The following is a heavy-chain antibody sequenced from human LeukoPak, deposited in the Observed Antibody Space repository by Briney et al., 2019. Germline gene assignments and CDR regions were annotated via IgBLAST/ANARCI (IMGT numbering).Heavy chain of an antibody. Sequence: KPSETLSLTCTVSGGSISSGGYYWSWIRQHPGKGLEWIGYIYYSGSTYYNPSLKSRVTISVDTSKNQFSLKLSSVTAADTAVYYCASMRGTTVTLFDYWGQGTLVTVSS. D-gene: IGHD4-17*01. J-gene: IGHJ4*02. V-gene: IGHV4-31*03. CDR2: IYYSGST. CDR1: GGSISSGGYY. CDR3: ASMRGTTVTLFDY.